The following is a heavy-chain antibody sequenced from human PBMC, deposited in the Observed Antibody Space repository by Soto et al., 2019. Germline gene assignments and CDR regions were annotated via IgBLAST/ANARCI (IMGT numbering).Heavy chain of an antibody. V-gene: IGHV5-51*01. J-gene: IGHJ3*02. D-gene: IGHD6-19*01. CDR2: IYPGDSDT. CDR1: GYSFTSYW. Sequence: GESLKISCKGSGYSFTSYWIGWVRQMPWKGLEWMGIIYPGDSDTRYSPSFQGQVTISADKSISTAYLQWSSLKASDTAMYYCASPADHSSGWYGAFDIWGQGTMVTVSS. CDR3: ASPADHSSGWYGAFDI.